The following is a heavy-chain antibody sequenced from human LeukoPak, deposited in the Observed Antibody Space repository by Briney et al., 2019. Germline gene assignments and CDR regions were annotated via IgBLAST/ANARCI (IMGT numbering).Heavy chain of an antibody. J-gene: IGHJ3*02. V-gene: IGHV3-74*01. D-gene: IGHD3-10*01. CDR1: GFTFSSYW. Sequence: GGSLRLSCAASGFTFSSYWMSWVRQAPGKGLVWVSRINTDGSSTDYADSVKGRFTISRDNAKNTLYLQMNSLRAEDTAVYYCARKGNAFDIWGQGTMVTVSS. CDR2: INTDGSST. CDR3: ARKGNAFDI.